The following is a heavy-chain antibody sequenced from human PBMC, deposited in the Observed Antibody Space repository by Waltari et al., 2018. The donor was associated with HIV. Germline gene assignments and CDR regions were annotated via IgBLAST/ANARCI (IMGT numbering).Heavy chain of an antibody. V-gene: IGHV3-23*01. J-gene: IGHJ4*02. CDR3: SLGKIFDY. Sequence: EVQLLESGGGLVQPGGSLRLSCAASGFTVRSYAMGWVRQAPGKGREWVSAIRDSGDNRYYADSVKGRFTVSRDNSKNTLYLQVNNLRAEDTAVYYCSLGKIFDYWGQGTLVTGSS. CDR2: IRDSGDNR. D-gene: IGHD1-26*01. CDR1: GFTVRSYA.